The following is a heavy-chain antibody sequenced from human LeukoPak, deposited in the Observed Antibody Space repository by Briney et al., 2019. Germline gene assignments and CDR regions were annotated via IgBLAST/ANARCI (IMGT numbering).Heavy chain of an antibody. CDR2: ISSSSSAI. Sequence: GGSLRLSCVVSGFTFNNAWMSWVRQAPGKGLEWIAYISSSSSAIYYADSVRGRFTISRDNAKNLLYLQMNSPRPEDTAVYYCARENWDLVAVPMDVWGKGTTVTVSS. V-gene: IGHV3-48*01. CDR1: GFTFNNAW. CDR3: ARENWDLVAVPMDV. D-gene: IGHD2-2*01. J-gene: IGHJ6*04.